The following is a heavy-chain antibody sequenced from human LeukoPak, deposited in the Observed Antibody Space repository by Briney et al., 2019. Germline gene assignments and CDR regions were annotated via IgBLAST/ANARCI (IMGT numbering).Heavy chain of an antibody. V-gene: IGHV1-46*01. J-gene: IGHJ5*02. Sequence: GASVKVSCKASGYTFTSYYMHWVRQAPGQGLEWMGIINPSGGSTGYAQKLQGRVTMTTDTSTSTAYMELRSLRSDDTAVYYCARTENYYDSSGYYHGWFDPWGQGTLVTVSS. CDR3: ARTENYYDSSGYYHGWFDP. CDR2: INPSGGST. D-gene: IGHD3-22*01. CDR1: GYTFTSYY.